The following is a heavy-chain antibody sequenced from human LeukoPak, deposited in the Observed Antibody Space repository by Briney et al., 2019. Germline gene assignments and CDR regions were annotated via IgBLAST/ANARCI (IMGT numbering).Heavy chain of an antibody. V-gene: IGHV4-4*07. CDR2: IHTSGST. J-gene: IGHJ6*03. D-gene: IGHD3-10*01. CDR3: ARVRPFGVGPDYMDV. CDR1: GGSISTYY. Sequence: PSETLSLTCTVSGGSISTYYWSWIRQPAGKGLEWIGRIHTSGSTNYNPSLKSRVTMSVDTSKNQFSLKVSSVTAADTAIYYCARVRPFGVGPDYMDVWGKGTTVTVSS.